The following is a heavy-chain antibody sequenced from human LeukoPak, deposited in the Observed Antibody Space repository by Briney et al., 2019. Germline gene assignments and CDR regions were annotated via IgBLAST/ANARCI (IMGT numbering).Heavy chain of an antibody. CDR2: VSSTGGNT. CDR3: ARSVVPAAPFDY. J-gene: IGHJ4*02. V-gene: IGHV3-23*01. Sequence: PGGSLRLSCAASGFTFSSYGMTWVRQAPGKGLEWVSTVSSTGGNTYYADSVKGRFTISRDNSKNTLYLQMNSLRAEDTAVYYCARSVVPAAPFDYWGQGTLVTVSS. D-gene: IGHD2-2*01. CDR1: GFTFSSYG.